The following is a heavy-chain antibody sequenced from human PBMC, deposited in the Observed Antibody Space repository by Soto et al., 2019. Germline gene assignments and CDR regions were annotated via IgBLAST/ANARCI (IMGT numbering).Heavy chain of an antibody. D-gene: IGHD6-19*01. V-gene: IGHV3-33*01. Sequence: HPGGSLRLSCAASGFTFSSYGMHWVRQAPGKGLEWVAVIWYDGSNKYYADSVKGRFTISRDNSKNTLYLQMNSLRAEDTAVYYCARSPTRIAVAGTRFDPWGQGTLVTSPQ. CDR1: GFTFSSYG. CDR3: ARSPTRIAVAGTRFDP. J-gene: IGHJ5*02. CDR2: IWYDGSNK.